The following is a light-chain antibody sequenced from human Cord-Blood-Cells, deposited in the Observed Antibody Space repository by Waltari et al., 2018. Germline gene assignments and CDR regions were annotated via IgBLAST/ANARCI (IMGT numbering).Light chain of an antibody. Sequence: QSALTQPASVSGSPGQSITISCTGTSSDVGGYNYVSWYQQHPGKAPKLMIYEVSNRPAGGSNRFSGSKCGNTASLTISGLQAEDEADYYCSSYTSSSTLYVFGTGSKVTVL. CDR1: SSDVGGYNY. J-gene: IGLJ1*01. CDR2: EVS. V-gene: IGLV2-14*01. CDR3: SSYTSSSTLYV.